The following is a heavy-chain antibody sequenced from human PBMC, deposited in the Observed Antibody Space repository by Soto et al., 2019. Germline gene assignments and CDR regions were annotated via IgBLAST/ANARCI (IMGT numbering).Heavy chain of an antibody. J-gene: IGHJ6*02. CDR3: ARDQRGGSYGMDV. D-gene: IGHD3-10*01. CDR1: GFTFTSYW. V-gene: IGHV3-7*01. Sequence: GGSLRLSCAASGFTFTSYWMSWVRQAPGKGLEWVAIIIQDGSEKNSVASVKGRFTISRDNAKTSVYLEMTSLRVEDTAVYYCARDQRGGSYGMDVWGQGTTVTVS. CDR2: IIQDGSEK.